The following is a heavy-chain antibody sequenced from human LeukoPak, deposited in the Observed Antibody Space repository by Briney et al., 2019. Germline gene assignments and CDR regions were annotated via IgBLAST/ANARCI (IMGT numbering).Heavy chain of an antibody. V-gene: IGHV3-21*01. D-gene: IGHD3-10*01. CDR2: ISSSSSYI. J-gene: IGHJ4*02. Sequence: PGGSLRLSCAASGFTFCSYAMNWVRQAPGEGLEWVSSISSSSSYIYYADSVKGRFTISRDNAKNSLYLQMNSLRAEDTAVYYCAKLPDYYGSGSKPTGSTVNDWGQGTLVTVSS. CDR1: GFTFCSYA. CDR3: AKLPDYYGSGSKPTGSTVND.